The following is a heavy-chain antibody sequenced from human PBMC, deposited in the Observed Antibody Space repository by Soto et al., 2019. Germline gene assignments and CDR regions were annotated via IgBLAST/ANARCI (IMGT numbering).Heavy chain of an antibody. D-gene: IGHD7-27*01. CDR3: TRGGTRTTYWGLFDS. Sequence: EVKLVESGGGLVQPGGSLRLSCAASGFTFSDNWMHWVRQPPGEGPVWVSRISGDASSTSYADSVKGRFTISRDSAKNTLYLQMDSLRVEDTAVYYCTRGGTRTTYWGLFDSWGQGTLVTVSS. J-gene: IGHJ4*02. V-gene: IGHV3-74*01. CDR2: ISGDASST. CDR1: GFTFSDNW.